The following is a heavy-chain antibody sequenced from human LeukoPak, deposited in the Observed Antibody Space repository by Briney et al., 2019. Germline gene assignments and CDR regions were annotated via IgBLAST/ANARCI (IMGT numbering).Heavy chain of an antibody. V-gene: IGHV3-15*01. J-gene: IGHJ6*03. CDR1: GFTFSNAW. Sequence: GGSLRLSCAASGFTFSNAWMSWVRQAPGKGLELVGRIKSKTDGGTTDYAAPVKGRFTISRDDSKNTLYLQMNSLKTEDTAVYYCTTLSSYGHYYYYYYYMDVWGKGTTVTVSS. CDR2: IKSKTDGGTT. D-gene: IGHD5-18*01. CDR3: TTLSSYGHYYYYYYYMDV.